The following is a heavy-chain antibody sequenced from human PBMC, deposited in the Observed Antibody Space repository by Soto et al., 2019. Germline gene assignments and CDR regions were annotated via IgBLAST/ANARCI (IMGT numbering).Heavy chain of an antibody. CDR1: GGSFSGYY. Sequence: SETLSLTCAVYGGSFSGYYWSWIRQPPGKGLEWIGEINHSGSTNYNPSLKSRVTISVDTSKNQFSLKLSSVTAADTAVYYCALRYFWSGPWTHTRLDYWGQGTLVTVSS. V-gene: IGHV4-34*01. CDR3: ALRYFWSGPWTHTRLDY. D-gene: IGHD3-3*01. J-gene: IGHJ4*02. CDR2: INHSGST.